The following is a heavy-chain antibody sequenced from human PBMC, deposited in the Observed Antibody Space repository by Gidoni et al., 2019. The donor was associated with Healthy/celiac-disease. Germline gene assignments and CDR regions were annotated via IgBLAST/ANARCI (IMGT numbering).Heavy chain of an antibody. CDR2: IWYDGSNK. V-gene: IGHV3-33*01. CDR3: ARGPSNWFDP. Sequence: QVQLVESGGGVAQPGRSLRLSCAASGFTFSSYGMHWVRQAPGKGLEWVAVIWYDGSNKYYADSVKGRFTISRDNSKNTLYLQMNSLRAEDTAVYYCARGPSNWFDPWGQGTLVTVSS. CDR1: GFTFSSYG. J-gene: IGHJ5*02.